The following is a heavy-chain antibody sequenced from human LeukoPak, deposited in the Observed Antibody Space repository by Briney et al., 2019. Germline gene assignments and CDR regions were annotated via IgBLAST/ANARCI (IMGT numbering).Heavy chain of an antibody. D-gene: IGHD3-22*01. J-gene: IGHJ4*02. CDR2: IWYDGSNK. CDR3: ARDRAYYYDSSGYAPTFDY. V-gene: IGHV3-33*01. Sequence: PGGSLRLSCAASGFTFSSYGMHWVRQAPGKGLEWVAVIWYDGSNKYYADSVKGRFTISRDNSKNTLYLQMNSLRAEDTAVYYCARDRAYYYDSSGYAPTFDYWGQGTLVTVSS. CDR1: GFTFSSYG.